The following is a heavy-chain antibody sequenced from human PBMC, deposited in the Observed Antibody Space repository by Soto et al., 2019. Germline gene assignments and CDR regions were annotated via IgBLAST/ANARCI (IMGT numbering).Heavy chain of an antibody. Sequence: TLSLTCTVSGGSISSGGYYWSWIRQHPGKGLEWIGYIYYSGSTYYNPSLKSRVTISVDTSKNQFSLKLSSVTATDTAVYYCARSVSFITPRPDYWGQGTLVTVSS. CDR1: GGSISSGGYY. CDR3: ARSVSFITPRPDY. CDR2: IYYSGST. J-gene: IGHJ4*02. D-gene: IGHD6-6*01. V-gene: IGHV4-31*03.